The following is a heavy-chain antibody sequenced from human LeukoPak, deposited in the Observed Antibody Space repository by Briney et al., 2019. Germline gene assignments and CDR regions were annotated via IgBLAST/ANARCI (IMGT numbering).Heavy chain of an antibody. J-gene: IGHJ4*02. V-gene: IGHV4-39*07. Sequence: PSETLSLTCTVSGGSISSSAFYWGWIRQPPGKGLERIASIYYSGSTNYNPSLKSRVTISVDTSKNQFSLKLSSVTAADTAVYYCARDAQGAAAVDYWGQGTLVTVSS. CDR1: GGSISSSAFY. D-gene: IGHD6-13*01. CDR2: IYYSGST. CDR3: ARDAQGAAAVDY.